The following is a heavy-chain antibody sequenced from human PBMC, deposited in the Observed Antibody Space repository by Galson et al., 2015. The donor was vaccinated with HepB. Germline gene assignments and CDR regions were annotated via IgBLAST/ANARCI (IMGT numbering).Heavy chain of an antibody. D-gene: IGHD3-3*01. CDR1: GGSISSSSYY. J-gene: IGHJ5*02. Sequence: SETLSLTCTVSGGSISSSSYYWGWIRQPPGKGLEWIGSIYYSGSTYYNPSLKSRVTISVDTSKNQFSLKLSSVTAADTAVYYCARPQWVFGVVRRGSGVWFDPWGQGTLVTVSS. CDR3: ARPQWVFGVVRRGSGVWFDP. CDR2: IYYSGST. V-gene: IGHV4-39*01.